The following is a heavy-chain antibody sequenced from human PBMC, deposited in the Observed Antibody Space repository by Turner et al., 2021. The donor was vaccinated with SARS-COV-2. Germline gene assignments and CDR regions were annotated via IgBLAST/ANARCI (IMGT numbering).Heavy chain of an antibody. V-gene: IGHV3-30-3*01. CDR1: GFTFRSYA. J-gene: IGHJ6*02. Sequence: QVQLVESGGGVVQPGGSLRLSCAASGFTFRSYAMHWVRQAPGKGLEGVAVISYDGSSKQFADSVKGRCTISRDNSKNTLDMELNSLRVEDTAVYYCARTYSSTPMDVWGQGTTVTVSS. CDR3: ARTYSSTPMDV. D-gene: IGHD6-13*01. CDR2: ISYDGSSK.